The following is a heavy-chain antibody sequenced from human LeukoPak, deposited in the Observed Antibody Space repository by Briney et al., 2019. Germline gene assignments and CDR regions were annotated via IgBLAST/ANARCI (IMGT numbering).Heavy chain of an antibody. CDR1: GFTFSSYW. Sequence: GGSLRLSCAASGFTFSSYWVSWVHQVPGKGQEWVTNINEGGSEKYYADSVKGQFTISRDNSKNTLYLQMNSLRAEDTAVYYCARDVVDTAKTYFDYWGQGTLV. J-gene: IGHJ4*02. CDR3: ARDVVDTAKTYFDY. V-gene: IGHV3-7*01. CDR2: INEGGSEK. D-gene: IGHD5-18*01.